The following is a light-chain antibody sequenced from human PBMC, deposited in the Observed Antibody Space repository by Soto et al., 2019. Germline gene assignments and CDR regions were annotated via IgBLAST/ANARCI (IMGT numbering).Light chain of an antibody. CDR2: LNSDGSH. J-gene: IGLJ2*01. CDR3: QTWGTGYQV. V-gene: IGLV4-69*01. Sequence: QPVLTQSPSASASLGASVKLTCTLSSGHSSYTIAWHQLQPEKGPRYLMKLNSDGSHTKGDGIPDRFSGSSSGAERYLTISSRQSDDEADYYCQTWGTGYQVFGGGTKLTVL. CDR1: SGHSSYT.